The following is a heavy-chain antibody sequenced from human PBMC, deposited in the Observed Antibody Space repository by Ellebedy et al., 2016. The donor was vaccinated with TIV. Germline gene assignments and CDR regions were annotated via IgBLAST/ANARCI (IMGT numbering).Heavy chain of an antibody. CDR2: IKYDGSDT. Sequence: GESLKISCVASGFTLSGYWMHWVRQAPGRGLMWVALIKYDGSDTYYADSVKDRFTISRDNAKNMLYLQMNSLRAEDTAMYYCVRDDWFSYWGHGALVTVSS. J-gene: IGHJ4*01. D-gene: IGHD3-9*01. V-gene: IGHV3-74*01. CDR3: VRDDWFSY. CDR1: GFTLSGYW.